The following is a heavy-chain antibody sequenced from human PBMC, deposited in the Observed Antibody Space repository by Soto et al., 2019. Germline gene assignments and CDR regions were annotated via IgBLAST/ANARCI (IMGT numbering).Heavy chain of an antibody. J-gene: IGHJ4*02. CDR1: GFTVSGHY. Sequence: EVQLVESGGGLVQPGGSLRLSCAVSGFTVSGHYMSWVRQAPGKGLEWVSVIYSGGSTYYANSVTGRCTISRDNSRNTVYRQMHSLRAEDTGVYYCARDRTISDYRSSGALGLWGQGNLVSVSS. V-gene: IGHV3-66*01. CDR3: ARDRTISDYRSSGALGL. CDR2: IYSGGST. D-gene: IGHD6-6*01.